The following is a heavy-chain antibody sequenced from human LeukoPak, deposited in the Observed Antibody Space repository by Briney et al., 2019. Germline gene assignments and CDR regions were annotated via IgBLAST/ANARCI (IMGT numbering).Heavy chain of an antibody. D-gene: IGHD5-24*01. J-gene: IGHJ4*02. V-gene: IGHV1-69*04. CDR3: ACHFEMATIATPLNYFDY. Sequence: SVKVSCKASGGTFSSYAISWVRQAPGQGLEWMGRIIPILGIANYAQKFQGRVTITADKSTSTAYMELSSLRSEDTAVYYCACHFEMATIATPLNYFDYWGQGTLVTVSS. CDR1: GGTFSSYA. CDR2: IIPILGIA.